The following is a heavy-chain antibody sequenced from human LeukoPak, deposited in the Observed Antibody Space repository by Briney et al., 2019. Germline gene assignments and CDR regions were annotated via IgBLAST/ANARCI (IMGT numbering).Heavy chain of an antibody. J-gene: IGHJ4*02. CDR1: GFTFSSYT. Sequence: GGSLRLSCAASGFTFSSYTMNWVRQTPGKGLEWLSYIKSDNYTRSYADSVKGRFIISRDNAQNSLYLQVNSLRAEDTAVYYCTRDNDWAFDYWGRGTLVTVSS. D-gene: IGHD1-1*01. CDR2: IKSDNYTR. V-gene: IGHV3-48*01. CDR3: TRDNDWAFDY.